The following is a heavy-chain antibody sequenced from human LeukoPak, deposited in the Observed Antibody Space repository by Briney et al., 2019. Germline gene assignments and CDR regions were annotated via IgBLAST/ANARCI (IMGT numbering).Heavy chain of an antibody. CDR2: IKQDGSEK. V-gene: IGHV3-7*01. CDR3: AKDLTYYYDT. J-gene: IGHJ4*02. CDR1: GFPFSSYW. D-gene: IGHD3-22*01. Sequence: PGGSLRLSCAASGFPFSSYWMTWVRQAPGKGLEWVANIKQDGSEKYYVDSVKGRFTISRDNAKNSLYLQMNSLRAEDTAVYYCAKDLTYYYDTWGQGTLVTVSS.